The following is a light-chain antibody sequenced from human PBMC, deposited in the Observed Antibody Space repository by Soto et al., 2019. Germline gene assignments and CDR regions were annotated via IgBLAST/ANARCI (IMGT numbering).Light chain of an antibody. V-gene: IGLV2-8*01. CDR3: ATWDGSLPGEV. J-gene: IGLJ2*01. CDR2: DNN. Sequence: QSALTQPPSASGSPGQSVTISCTGTFNDVGGYNYVSWYQQHPGKAPKVIIYDNNKRPSGIPDRFSGSKSGTSGTLDITGLQTGDEADYYCATWDGSLPGEVFGGGTKLTVL. CDR1: FNDVGGYNY.